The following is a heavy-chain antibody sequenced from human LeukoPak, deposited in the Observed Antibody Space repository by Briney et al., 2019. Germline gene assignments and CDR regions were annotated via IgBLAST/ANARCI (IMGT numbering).Heavy chain of an antibody. D-gene: IGHD3-22*01. CDR3: VKYEASRPYFSDRSCYSPDDFYF. Sequence: GGSLRLSCAASGFIFSDYYMSWVRQAPGKGLEWVSYISSSGSIINYADSVKGRFTISRDNAKNSVYLQMNSLSAEDTAGYYCVKYEASRPYFSDRSCYSPDDFYFLGQGEMVTV. CDR2: ISSSGSII. J-gene: IGHJ3*01. V-gene: IGHV3-11*04. CDR1: GFIFSDYY.